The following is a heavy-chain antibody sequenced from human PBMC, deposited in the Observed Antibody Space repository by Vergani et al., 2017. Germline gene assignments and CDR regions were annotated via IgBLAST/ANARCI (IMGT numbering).Heavy chain of an antibody. V-gene: IGHV3-53*01. J-gene: IGHJ6*02. CDR2: IYSGGST. Sequence: EVQLVESGGGLIQPGGSLRLSCAASGFTVSSNYMSWVRQAPGKGLEWVSVIYSGGSTYYADSVKGRFTISRDNSKNTLYLQMNSLRAEDTAVYYCAKGVIFGVAGPSSPYYYYGMDVWGQGTTVTVSS. CDR1: GFTVSSNY. D-gene: IGHD3-3*01. CDR3: AKGVIFGVAGPSSPYYYYGMDV.